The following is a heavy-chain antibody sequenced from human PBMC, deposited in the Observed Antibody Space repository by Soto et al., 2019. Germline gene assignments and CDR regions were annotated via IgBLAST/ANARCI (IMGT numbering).Heavy chain of an antibody. D-gene: IGHD3-10*01. J-gene: IGHJ6*02. Sequence: GGSLRLSCAASGFTFSSYNMNWVRQAAGKGLEWVSSISSSSGYIYYADSVKGRFTISRDNAKNSLYLQMNSLRAEDTAVYYCARGGFGDYYYGMDVWGQGTTVTVSS. CDR1: GFTFSSYN. CDR3: ARGGFGDYYYGMDV. CDR2: ISSSSGYI. V-gene: IGHV3-21*06.